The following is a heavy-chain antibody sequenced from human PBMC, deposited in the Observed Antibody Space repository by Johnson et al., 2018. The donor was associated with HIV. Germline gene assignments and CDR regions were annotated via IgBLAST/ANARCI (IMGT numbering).Heavy chain of an antibody. V-gene: IGHV3-23*04. CDR1: GFTFSSYA. CDR3: ARERGGAFDI. CDR2: ISGGDDDT. J-gene: IGHJ3*02. Sequence: VQLVESGGGLVQPGGSLRLSCAASGFTFSSYAMDWVRQAPGKGLEWVSFISGGDDDTYYADSVKGRFTISRDNFENTFYLQMNSLRADDTALYYCARERGGAFDIWGQGTMVTVSS.